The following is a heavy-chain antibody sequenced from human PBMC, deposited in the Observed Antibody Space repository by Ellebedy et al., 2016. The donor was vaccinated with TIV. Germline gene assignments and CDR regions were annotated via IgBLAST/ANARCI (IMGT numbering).Heavy chain of an antibody. V-gene: IGHV2-70*11. D-gene: IGHD2-2*01. CDR1: GFSLTTSGVG. CDR2: IDWDDDK. Sequence: SGPTLVKPTQALTLTCTFSGFSLTTSGVGVGWIRQPPGKALEWLARIDWDDDKYYSTSLKTRLTISKDTSKNQVVLTMTNMDPVDTATYYCARTDNAMLPGSSNGAFDIWGQGTMVTVSS. CDR3: ARTDNAMLPGSSNGAFDI. J-gene: IGHJ3*02.